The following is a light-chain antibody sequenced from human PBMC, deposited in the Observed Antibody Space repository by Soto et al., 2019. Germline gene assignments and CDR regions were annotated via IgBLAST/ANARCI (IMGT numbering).Light chain of an antibody. CDR1: RSNLGRNS. Sequence: QSVLTQAPSASGAPGQRVTISCSGGRSNLGRNSANWYQQLPGTAPKLLIYNNNHRPSGGSDRFSGSETGTSASLQISGLQSEDEADYYCAAWDDGLNAWVFGSGTKLTVL. V-gene: IGLV1-44*01. CDR3: AAWDDGLNAWV. CDR2: NNN. J-gene: IGLJ3*02.